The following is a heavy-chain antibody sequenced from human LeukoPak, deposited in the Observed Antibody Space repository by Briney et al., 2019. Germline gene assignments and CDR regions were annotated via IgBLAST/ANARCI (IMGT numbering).Heavy chain of an antibody. J-gene: IGHJ3*02. CDR3: ARDQFGELVVCTFHI. D-gene: IGHD3-10*01. CDR2: ISYDGSNK. V-gene: IGHV3-30-3*01. Sequence: PGGSLRLSCAASGFTFSSYAMHWVRQAPGKGLEWVAVISYDGSNKYYADSVKGRFTISRDNSKNTLYLQMNSLRAEDPAVYHCARDQFGELVVCTFHIWGQGTMVTVSS. CDR1: GFTFSSYA.